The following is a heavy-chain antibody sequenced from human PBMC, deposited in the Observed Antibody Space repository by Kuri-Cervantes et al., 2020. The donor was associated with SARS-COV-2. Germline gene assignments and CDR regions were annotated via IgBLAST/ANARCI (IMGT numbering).Heavy chain of an antibody. CDR2: INWNGGST. D-gene: IGHD3-3*01. J-gene: IGHJ4*02. CDR1: GFTFDDYG. Sequence: GESLKISCAASGFTFDDYGMSWVRQAPGKGLEWVSGINWNGGSTGYADSVKGRFTISRDNAKNSLYLQMNSLRVEDTAVYYCARGPSFGVADYWGQGTLVTVSS. CDR3: ARGPSFGVADY. V-gene: IGHV3-20*04.